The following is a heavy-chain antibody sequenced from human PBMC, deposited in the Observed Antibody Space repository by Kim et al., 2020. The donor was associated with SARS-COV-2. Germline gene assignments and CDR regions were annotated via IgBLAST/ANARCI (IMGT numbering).Heavy chain of an antibody. J-gene: IGHJ6*02. CDR1: GFTFSSYW. D-gene: IGHD2-2*01. V-gene: IGHV3-7*03. CDR2: IKQDGSEK. Sequence: GGSLRLSCAASGFTFSSYWMSWVRQAPGKGLEWVANIKQDGSEKYYVDSVKGRFTISRDNAKNSLYLHMNSLRAEDTAVYYCARAKGGYCSSTSCSKYYYYGMDVWGQGTTVTVSS. CDR3: ARAKGGYCSSTSCSKYYYYGMDV.